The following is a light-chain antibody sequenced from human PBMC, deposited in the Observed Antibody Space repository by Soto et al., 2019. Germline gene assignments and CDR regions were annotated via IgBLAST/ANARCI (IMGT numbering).Light chain of an antibody. V-gene: IGKV3-20*01. CDR2: GAS. CDR3: QQYGTSPKVT. J-gene: IGKJ5*01. CDR1: QSVSSSH. Sequence: ENVLTQSPGTLSLSPGERATLSCRASQSVSSSHLAWYQQKPGQAPRLLIYGASTRATGIPDRFSGSGSGTDFSLTISRLEPEDFAVYYCQQYGTSPKVTFGQGTRLEIK.